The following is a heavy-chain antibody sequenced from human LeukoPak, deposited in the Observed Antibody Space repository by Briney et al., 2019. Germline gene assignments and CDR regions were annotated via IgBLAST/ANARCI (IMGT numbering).Heavy chain of an antibody. V-gene: IGHV4-59*01. J-gene: IGHJ4*02. CDR1: GGSISPYY. D-gene: IGHD1-1*01. CDR3: ATGTTWQTCDY. Sequence: SETLSLTCTVSGGSISPYYWTWIRQPPGKSLEFIGYIYYSGSTYYNPSLESRVTISVDTSKNQFSLNLISVTAADTAVYYCATGTTWQTCDYWGQGTLVTVSS. CDR2: IYYSGST.